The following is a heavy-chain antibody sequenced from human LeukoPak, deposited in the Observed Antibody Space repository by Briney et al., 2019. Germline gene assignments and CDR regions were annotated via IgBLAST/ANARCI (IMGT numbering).Heavy chain of an antibody. CDR2: LSSSGGTI. Sequence: GGSPRLSRAASGVTLCSYAMSLGPPDPRERLEWVSYLSSSGGTIYYADTVRGRFTLSRDNAKSALYLQMNCLRAEDTTVYYCAIFPSECLDRSPYHSDYWGQGTLVTVSS. J-gene: IGHJ4*02. V-gene: IGHV3-48*03. CDR3: AIFPSECLDRSPYHSDY. CDR1: GVTLCSYA. D-gene: IGHD3-22*01.